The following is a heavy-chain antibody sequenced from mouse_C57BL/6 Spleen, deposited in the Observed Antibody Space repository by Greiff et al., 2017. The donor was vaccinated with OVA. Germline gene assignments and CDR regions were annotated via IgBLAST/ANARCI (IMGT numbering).Heavy chain of an antibody. CDR2: FYPGSGSI. Sequence: VQLQQSGAELVKPGASVKLSCKASGYTFTEYTIHWVKQRSGQGLEWIGWFYPGSGSIKYNEKFKDKATLTADKSSSTVYMEISRLTSEDSAVYFCARHEDHTPLSVVAGDAMDYWGQGTSVTVSS. CDR1: GYTFTEYT. D-gene: IGHD1-1*01. CDR3: ARHEDHTPLSVVAGDAMDY. J-gene: IGHJ4*01. V-gene: IGHV1-62-2*01.